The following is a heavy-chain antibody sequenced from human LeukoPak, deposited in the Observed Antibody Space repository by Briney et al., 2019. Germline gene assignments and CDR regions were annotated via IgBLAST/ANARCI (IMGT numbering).Heavy chain of an antibody. CDR2: IYYSGSA. Sequence: SETLSLTCTVSGDSIRSSYWSWLRQPPGEALEWVGYIYYSGSANYNPSLKDRVSMSVHTSKNQLSLRLSSVTAADTAVYYCARERGGQRSGQFDQWGQGILVTVSS. CDR1: GDSIRSSY. D-gene: IGHD2-15*01. J-gene: IGHJ4*02. CDR3: ARERGGQRSGQFDQ. V-gene: IGHV4-59*01.